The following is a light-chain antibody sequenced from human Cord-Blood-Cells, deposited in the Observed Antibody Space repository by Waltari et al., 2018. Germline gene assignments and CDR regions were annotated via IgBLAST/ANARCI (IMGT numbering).Light chain of an antibody. V-gene: IGKV4-1*01. CDR3: QQYYSTPIT. CDR2: WAS. CDR1: QSVLYSSNNKNY. J-gene: IGKJ5*01. Sequence: DIVMTQSPDSLAVSLGERATINCKSSQSVLYSSNNKNYLAWYQQKPGQPPKLLLYWASTRESGVADRVSGSWCGTDFTRTMSSLQAGDVAVYYWQQYYSTPITFGQGTRLEIK.